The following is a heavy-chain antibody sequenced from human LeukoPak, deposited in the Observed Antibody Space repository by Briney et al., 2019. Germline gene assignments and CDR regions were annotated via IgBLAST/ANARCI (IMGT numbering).Heavy chain of an antibody. V-gene: IGHV1-46*01. CDR3: ARDLPNGDSGYDEDY. J-gene: IGHJ4*02. CDR2: INPSGGST. CDR1: GYTFTGYY. D-gene: IGHD5-12*01. Sequence: ASVKVSCKASGYTFTGYYMHWVRQAPGQGLEWMGIINPSGGSTSYAQKFQGRVTMTRDMSTSTVYMELSSLRSEDTAVYYCARDLPNGDSGYDEDYWGQGTLVTVSS.